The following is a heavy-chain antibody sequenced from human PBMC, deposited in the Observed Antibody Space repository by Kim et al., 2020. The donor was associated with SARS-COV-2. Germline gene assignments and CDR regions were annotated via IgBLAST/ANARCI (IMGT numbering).Heavy chain of an antibody. CDR3: ARVGQLWLPFFDY. J-gene: IGHJ4*02. CDR2: IIPIFGTA. Sequence: SVKVSCKASGGTFSSYAISWVRQAPGQGLEWMGGIIPIFGTANYAQKFQGRVTITADESTSTAYMELSSLRSEDTAVYYCARVGQLWLPFFDYWGQGTLVTVSS. CDR1: GGTFSSYA. D-gene: IGHD5-18*01. V-gene: IGHV1-69*13.